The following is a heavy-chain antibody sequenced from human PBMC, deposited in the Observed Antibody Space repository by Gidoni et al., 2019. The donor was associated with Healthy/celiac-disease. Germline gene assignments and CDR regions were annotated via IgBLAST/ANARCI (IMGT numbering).Heavy chain of an antibody. Sequence: EVQLLESGGGLVQPGGSLRLSCAASGFTFSSYAMGWVRQAPGKGLEWVSAIGGSGGSTYYADSVKGRFTISRDNSKNTLYLQINSLRAEDTAVYYCAKVTSPGGRDVGAFDIWGQGTMVTVSS. D-gene: IGHD3-10*02. V-gene: IGHV3-23*01. CDR1: GFTFSSYA. CDR3: AKVTSPGGRDVGAFDI. J-gene: IGHJ3*02. CDR2: IGGSGGST.